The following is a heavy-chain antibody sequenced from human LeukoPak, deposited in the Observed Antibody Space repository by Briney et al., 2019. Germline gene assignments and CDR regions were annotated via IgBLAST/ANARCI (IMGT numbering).Heavy chain of an antibody. D-gene: IGHD2-2*01. CDR3: ANHPGLTPAARHLDY. J-gene: IGHJ4*02. CDR2: ISGSGGST. Sequence: GGSLRLSCAASGFTFSSYAMSWVRQAPGKGLEWVSAISGSGGSTYYADSVKGRFTISRDNSKNTLYLQMNSLRAEDTAVYYCANHPGLTPAARHLDYWGQGTLVTVSS. V-gene: IGHV3-23*01. CDR1: GFTFSSYA.